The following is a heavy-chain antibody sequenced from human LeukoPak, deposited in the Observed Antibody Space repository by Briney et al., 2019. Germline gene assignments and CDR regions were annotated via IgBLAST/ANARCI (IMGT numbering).Heavy chain of an antibody. CDR1: GGSFSAYY. J-gene: IGHJ5*02. V-gene: IGHV4-34*01. CDR3: ARAYYYDSSGYYYFLAGSDWFDL. Sequence: PSETLSLTCAVSGGSFSAYYWTWIRQPPGKGLEWIGEIDTSGSTHYNPSLKSRVAISVDTSKNQFSLTLTSVTAADTAVYYCARAYYYDSSGYYYFLAGSDWFDLWGQGTLVTVSS. CDR2: IDTSGST. D-gene: IGHD3-22*01.